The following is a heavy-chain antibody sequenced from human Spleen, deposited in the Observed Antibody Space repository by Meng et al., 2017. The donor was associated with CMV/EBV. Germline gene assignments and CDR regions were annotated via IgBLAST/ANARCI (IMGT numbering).Heavy chain of an antibody. D-gene: IGHD4-11*01. V-gene: IGHV3-48*04. CDR2: ISSSSSTI. CDR3: ARDLADYSNPADAFDI. CDR1: GFTFNSYS. J-gene: IGHJ3*02. Sequence: GESLKISCAASGFTFNSYSMDWVRQAPGKGLEWVSYISSSSSTIYYADSVKGRFTISRDNAKNSLYLQMNSLRAEDTAVYYCARDLADYSNPADAFDIWGQGTMVTVSS.